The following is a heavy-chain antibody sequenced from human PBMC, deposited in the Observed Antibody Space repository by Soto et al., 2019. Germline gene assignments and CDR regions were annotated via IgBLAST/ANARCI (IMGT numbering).Heavy chain of an antibody. V-gene: IGHV3-21*01. J-gene: IGHJ4*02. CDR1: GFTFTRYS. Sequence: PGGSLRLSCAASGFTFTRYSMNWVRQAPRKGLEWVSSISSTTNYIYYADSMKGRFTVSRDNAKNSVYLEMNSLSAEDTAVYYCARESEDLTSNFDYWGQGTQVTVSS. CDR3: ARESEDLTSNFDY. CDR2: ISSTTNYI.